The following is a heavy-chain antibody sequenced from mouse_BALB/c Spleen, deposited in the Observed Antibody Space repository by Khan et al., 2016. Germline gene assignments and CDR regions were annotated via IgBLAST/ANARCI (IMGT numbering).Heavy chain of an antibody. J-gene: IGHJ2*01. CDR3: ARGGGNSDY. Sequence: QVQLQQSGAELARPGASVKLSCKASAYTFTDYYINWVKQRTGQGLEWIGEIYPGSDNTYYNERFKGKATLNADKSSSTAYMQLSSLTSEDSAVYFCARGGGNSDYWGQGTTLTVSS. V-gene: IGHV1-76*01. CDR1: AYTFTDYY. CDR2: IYPGSDNT. D-gene: IGHD2-1*01.